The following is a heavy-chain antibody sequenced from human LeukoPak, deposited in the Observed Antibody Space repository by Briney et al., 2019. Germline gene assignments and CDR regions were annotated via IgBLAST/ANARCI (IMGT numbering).Heavy chain of an antibody. V-gene: IGHV3-48*01. CDR3: AREIGGTTGFDY. D-gene: IGHD3-16*01. Sequence: GGSLRLSCAASGFTFSGYNMNWVRQAPGKGLEWVSYISGSLSTIYHADSVRGRFTISRDNAKNSLYLQMNSPRVEDTAVYYCAREIGGTTGFDYWGQGTLVTVSS. CDR1: GFTFSGYN. CDR2: ISGSLSTI. J-gene: IGHJ4*02.